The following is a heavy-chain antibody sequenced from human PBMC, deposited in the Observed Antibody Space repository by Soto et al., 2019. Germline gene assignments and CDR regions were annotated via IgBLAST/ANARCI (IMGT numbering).Heavy chain of an antibody. J-gene: IGHJ4*02. CDR2: IYSGGST. V-gene: IGHV3-53*01. CDR1: GFTVSSNY. CDR3: ARVRWFGEFRFDY. D-gene: IGHD3-10*01. Sequence: VGSLRLSCAASGFTVSSNYMSWVRQAPGKGLEWVSVIYSGGSTYYADSVKGRFTISRDNSKNTLYLQMNSLRAEDTAVYYCARVRWFGEFRFDYWGQGTLVTV.